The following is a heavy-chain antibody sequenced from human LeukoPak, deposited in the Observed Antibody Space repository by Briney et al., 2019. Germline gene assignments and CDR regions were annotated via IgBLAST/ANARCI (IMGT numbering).Heavy chain of an antibody. CDR3: ARDWGVGGRPGYMDV. CDR2: IYTSGST. Sequence: SETLSLTCTVSGGSISGDYWSWIRQPAGTGLEWIGRIYTSGSTIYNPSLKSRVTMSVDTSKNQFSLRLNSVTAADTAVYFCARDWGVGGRPGYMDVWGKGTTVTVSS. CDR1: GGSISGDY. J-gene: IGHJ6*03. D-gene: IGHD6-6*01. V-gene: IGHV4-4*07.